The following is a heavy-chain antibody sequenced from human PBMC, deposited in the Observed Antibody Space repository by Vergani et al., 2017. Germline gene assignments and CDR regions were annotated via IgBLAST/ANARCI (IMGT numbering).Heavy chain of an antibody. CDR2: ISWNSGSI. CDR3: TSPGLLFDY. V-gene: IGHV3-9*01. CDR1: GFTFDDYA. D-gene: IGHD3-10*01. Sequence: EVQLLESGGGLVQPGGSLRLSCAASGFTFDDYAMHWVRQAPGKGLEWVSGISWNSGSIGYADSVKGRFTISRDDSKNTLYLQMNSLKTEDTAVYYCTSPGLLFDYWGQGTLVTVSS. J-gene: IGHJ4*02.